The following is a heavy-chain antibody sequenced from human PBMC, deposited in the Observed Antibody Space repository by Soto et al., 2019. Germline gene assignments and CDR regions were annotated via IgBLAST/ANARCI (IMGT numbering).Heavy chain of an antibody. J-gene: IGHJ3*02. V-gene: IGHV3-30-3*01. CDR3: ARDSSYYYDSSGSFDI. CDR1: GFTFSSYA. CDR2: ISSDGSNK. D-gene: IGHD3-22*01. Sequence: LRLSCPASGFTFSSYAMHWVRQAPGKGLEWVAVISSDGSNKYYADSVKGRFTISRDNSKNTLYLQMSSLRAEDTAVYYCARDSSYYYDSSGSFDIWGQGTMVTVSS.